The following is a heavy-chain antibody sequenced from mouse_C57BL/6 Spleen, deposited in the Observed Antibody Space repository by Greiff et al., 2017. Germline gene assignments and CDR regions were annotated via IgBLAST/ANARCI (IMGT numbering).Heavy chain of an antibody. D-gene: IGHD2-4*01. CDR2: ISSGSSTI. CDR1: GFTFSDYG. CDR3: ATDYTTAWFAY. V-gene: IGHV5-17*01. J-gene: IGHJ3*01. Sequence: EVKLVESGGGLVKPGGSLKLSCAASGFTFSDYGMHWVRQAPEKGLEWVAYISSGSSTIYYADTVKGRFTISRENAKNTLFLQMTSLRSEDTAMYYCATDYTTAWFAYWGQGTLVTVSA.